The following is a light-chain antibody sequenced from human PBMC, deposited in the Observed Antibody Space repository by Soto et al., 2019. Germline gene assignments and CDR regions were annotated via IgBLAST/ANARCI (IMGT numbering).Light chain of an antibody. CDR3: QQRTNWPLT. J-gene: IGKJ4*01. CDR2: DAS. Sequence: EIVLTQSPATLSLSPGERATLFCRASQTISNYLAWYQQKPGQAPRLLIYDASNRAAGIPARFSGSGSGTDLILTISSLEPEDLAVYYCQQRTNWPLTFGGVTKVEIK. CDR1: QTISNY. V-gene: IGKV3-11*01.